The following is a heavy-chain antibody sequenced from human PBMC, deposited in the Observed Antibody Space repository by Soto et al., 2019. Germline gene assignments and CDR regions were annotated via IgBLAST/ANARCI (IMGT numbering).Heavy chain of an antibody. Sequence: GESLKISCKGSGYSFTSYWIGWVRQMPGKGLEWMGIIYPGDSDTRYSPSFQGQVTISADKSISTAYLQWSSLKASDTAMYYCARPNWGFSSRSNDAFDIWGQGTMVTVSS. J-gene: IGHJ3*02. CDR1: GYSFTSYW. CDR3: ARPNWGFSSRSNDAFDI. V-gene: IGHV5-51*01. D-gene: IGHD7-27*01. CDR2: IYPGDSDT.